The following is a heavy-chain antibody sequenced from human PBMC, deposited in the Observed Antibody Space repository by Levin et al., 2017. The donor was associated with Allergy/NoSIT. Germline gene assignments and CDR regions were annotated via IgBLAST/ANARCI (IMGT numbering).Heavy chain of an antibody. D-gene: IGHD5-12*01. Sequence: ESLKISCTVSGGSISSYYWSWIRQPPGKGLEWIGYIYYSGSTNYNPSLKSRVTISVDTSKNQFSLKLSSVTAADTAVYYCARVSVGYSGYYCDYWGQGTLVTVSS. CDR2: IYYSGST. CDR1: GGSISSYY. J-gene: IGHJ4*02. V-gene: IGHV4-59*01. CDR3: ARVSVGYSGYYCDY.